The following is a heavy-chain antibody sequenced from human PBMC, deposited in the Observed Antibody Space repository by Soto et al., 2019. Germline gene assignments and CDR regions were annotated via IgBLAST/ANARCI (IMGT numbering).Heavy chain of an antibody. V-gene: IGHV3-23*01. CDR1: GFTFSSYG. J-gene: IGHJ4*02. Sequence: EVQLLESGGNLVQPGGALRLSCAASGFTFSSYGMTWVRQAPGKGLEWISAITGSGGSTYYADSVKGRFTISRDNSKNTLYLKMNRLRAEDTAVYYCAKGARVEVATTYSDYWGQGTLVTVSS. CDR3: AKGARVEVATTYSDY. D-gene: IGHD5-12*01. CDR2: ITGSGGST.